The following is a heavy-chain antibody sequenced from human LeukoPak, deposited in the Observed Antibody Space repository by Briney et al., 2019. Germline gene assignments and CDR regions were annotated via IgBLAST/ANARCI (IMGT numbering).Heavy chain of an antibody. CDR1: GFTFSNYA. CDR3: AKDGVATGLTHFDY. CDR2: IRNDGNEI. V-gene: IGHV3-30*02. D-gene: IGHD5-12*01. Sequence: GGSLRLSCAASGFTFSNYAMHWVRQAPGKGLEWVAFIRNDGNEIYYADSVKGRFTISRDNSKNTLYLQMNSLRAEDTAVYYCAKDGVATGLTHFDYWGQGTLVTVSS. J-gene: IGHJ4*02.